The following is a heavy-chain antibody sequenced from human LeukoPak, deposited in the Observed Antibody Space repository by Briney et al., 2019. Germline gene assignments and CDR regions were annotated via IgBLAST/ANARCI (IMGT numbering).Heavy chain of an antibody. D-gene: IGHD6-6*01. CDR3: ARDFAGSSSPDRDY. CDR1: GYTLTGYY. CDR2: INPNSGGT. V-gene: IGHV1-2*02. Sequence: GASVKVSCKASGYTLTGYYMHWVRQAPGQGLEWMGWINPNSGGTNYAQKFQGRVTMTRDTSISTAYMELSRLRSDDTAVYYCARDFAGSSSPDRDYWGQGTLVTVSS. J-gene: IGHJ4*02.